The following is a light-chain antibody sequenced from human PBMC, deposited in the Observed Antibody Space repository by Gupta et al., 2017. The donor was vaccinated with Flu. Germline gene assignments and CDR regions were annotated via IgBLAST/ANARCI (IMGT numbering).Light chain of an antibody. V-gene: IGKV3-20*01. CDR2: GSS. CDR3: QYSGGSRT. CDR1: HSVSSAY. J-gene: IGKJ1*01. Sequence: SVLTHSSDSLLLSQGERVTLSCRASHSVSSAYLVCYQQKFGQASRRLIYGSSERAKGVPERFSGSWSATDFTLTISVLDPEDFAVYYCQYSGGSRTFGQGTKVETK.